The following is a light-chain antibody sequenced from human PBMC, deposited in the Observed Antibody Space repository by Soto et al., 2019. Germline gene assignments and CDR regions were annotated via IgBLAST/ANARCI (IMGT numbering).Light chain of an antibody. CDR3: QQRSNWPLMA. CDR2: DAS. CDR1: QSVSSY. Sequence: VLTQSPGTLSLSPGERATLSCRASQSVSSYLAWYQQKPGQAPRLLIYDASNRATGIPARFSGSGSGTDFTLTISSLEPEDFAVYYCQQRSNWPLMAFGQGTRLEIK. J-gene: IGKJ5*01. V-gene: IGKV3-11*01.